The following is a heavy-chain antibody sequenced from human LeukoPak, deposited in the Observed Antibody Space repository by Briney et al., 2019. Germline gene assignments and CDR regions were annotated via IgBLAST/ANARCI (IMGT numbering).Heavy chain of an antibody. CDR3: AGEVASTYNWFDP. D-gene: IGHD5/OR15-5a*01. CDR1: GFTVSSNY. CDR2: IYISGST. J-gene: IGHJ5*02. Sequence: GGSLRLSCAASGFTVSSNYMNWVRQAPGKGLEWVSVIYISGSTYYADSVKGRFTISRDNSKNTLYLQMNSLRAEDTAVYYCAGEVASTYNWFDPWGQGTLVTVSS. V-gene: IGHV3-53*01.